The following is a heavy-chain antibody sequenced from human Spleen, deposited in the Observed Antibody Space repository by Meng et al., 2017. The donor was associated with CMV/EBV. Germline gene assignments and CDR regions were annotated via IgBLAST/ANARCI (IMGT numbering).Heavy chain of an antibody. D-gene: IGHD2-21*01. CDR3: ARTSRSSSYWGGDYFDY. J-gene: IGHJ4*02. CDR1: GVSITSGRYF. CDR2: IYHSGSN. Sequence: LRLSCTVSGVSITSGRYFWSWIRQFPGKGLEWIAYIYHSGSNHYNPSLKSRVSISMDTSKSQFSLTLTSVTAADTAVYYCARTSRSSSYWGGDYFDYWGQGTRVTVSS. V-gene: IGHV4-31*03.